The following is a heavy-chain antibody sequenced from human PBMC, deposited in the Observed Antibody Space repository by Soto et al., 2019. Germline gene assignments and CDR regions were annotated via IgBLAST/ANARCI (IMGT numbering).Heavy chain of an antibody. V-gene: IGHV3-66*01. D-gene: IGHD1-1*01. J-gene: IGHJ4*02. CDR2: IYSGGDT. CDR1: GFTVSANY. Sequence: EVQLVESGGGLVQPGGSLRLSCAASGFTVSANYMSWVRQAPGKGLELVSMIYSGGDTYYADYVKGRFITSRDNSKNTFYLQMNILSADDTAVYYCASRNNPYGTYDYWGQGTLVTVSS. CDR3: ASRNNPYGTYDY.